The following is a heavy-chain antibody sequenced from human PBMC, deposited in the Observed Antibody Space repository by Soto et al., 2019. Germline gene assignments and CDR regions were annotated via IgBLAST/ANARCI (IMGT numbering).Heavy chain of an antibody. V-gene: IGHV3-74*01. CDR1: GFTFGDHW. J-gene: IGHJ4*02. CDR3: ARDKRDLRFLEWSYYFDY. Sequence: RLSCAASGFTFGDHWMHWVRQTPGKGLVYVSCLNGDGTTTHYGDSVKGRFTISRDNAKNTLYLQMNSLRAEDTAVYYCARDKRDLRFLEWSYYFDYWGQGTLVTVS. CDR2: LNGDGTTT. D-gene: IGHD3-3*01.